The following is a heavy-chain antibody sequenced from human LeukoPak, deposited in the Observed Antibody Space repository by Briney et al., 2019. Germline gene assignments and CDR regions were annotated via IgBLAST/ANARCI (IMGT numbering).Heavy chain of an antibody. V-gene: IGHV3-21*01. Sequence: PVGSLRLSCAASGFTFSSYSMNWVRQAPGKGLEGVSSISSSSSYIYYADSVKGRFTISSDNAKNSLYLQMNSLRAEDTAVYYCARDLGYCSSTSCLNWFDPWGQGTLVTVSS. CDR1: GFTFSSYS. CDR2: ISSSSSYI. D-gene: IGHD2-2*01. CDR3: ARDLGYCSSTSCLNWFDP. J-gene: IGHJ5*02.